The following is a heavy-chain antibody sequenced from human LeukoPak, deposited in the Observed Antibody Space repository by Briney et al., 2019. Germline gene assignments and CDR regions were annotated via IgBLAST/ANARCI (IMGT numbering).Heavy chain of an antibody. CDR1: GFTFSSYW. Sequence: GGSLRLSCAASGFTFSSYWMHWVRQAPGKGLMWVSRINSDGSGTSYADSVKGRFTISRDNAKNTLYLQMNSLRAEDTAVYYCASDYYDSSGYFNYWGQGTLVTVSS. D-gene: IGHD3-22*01. CDR2: INSDGSGT. V-gene: IGHV3-74*01. J-gene: IGHJ4*02. CDR3: ASDYYDSSGYFNY.